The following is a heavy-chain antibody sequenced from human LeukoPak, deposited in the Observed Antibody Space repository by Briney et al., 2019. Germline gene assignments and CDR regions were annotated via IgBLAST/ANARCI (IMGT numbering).Heavy chain of an antibody. J-gene: IGHJ3*02. V-gene: IGHV1-69*01. CDR2: IIPIFGTA. CDR3: ARAGNLGDYGDYDAFDI. D-gene: IGHD4-17*01. CDR1: GGTLSSYA. Sequence: SVKVSCKASGGTLSSYAISWVRQAPGQGLEWMGGIIPIFGTANYAQKFQGRVTITADESTSTAYMELSSLRSEDTAVYYCARAGNLGDYGDYDAFDIWGQGTMVTVSS.